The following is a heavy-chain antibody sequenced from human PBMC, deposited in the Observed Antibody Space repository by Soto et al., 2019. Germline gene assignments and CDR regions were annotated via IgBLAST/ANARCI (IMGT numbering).Heavy chain of an antibody. CDR2: ISGYNGDT. J-gene: IGHJ6*02. Sequence: QAQLVQSGGEVKKPGASVKVSCKASGYTFSRYGFSWVRQAPGHGLEWMGRISGYNGDTKYSQKYQDRVTMTTDKATNTSNMAWKSLTSGDTAVYYGARVNIFGADTYTPYNYGMDVGGEGTTVTVSS. V-gene: IGHV1-18*01. CDR1: GYTFSRYG. D-gene: IGHD3-3*02. CDR3: ARVNIFGADTYTPYNYGMDV.